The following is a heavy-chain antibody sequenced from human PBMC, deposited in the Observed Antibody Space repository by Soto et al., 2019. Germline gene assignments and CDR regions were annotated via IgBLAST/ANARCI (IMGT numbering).Heavy chain of an antibody. J-gene: IGHJ2*01. D-gene: IGHD6-6*01. V-gene: IGHV4-34*01. CDR2: INHTGGT. CDR1: GGSVNGYY. Sequence: KSSETLSLTCAVYGGSVNGYYWNWIRQPPGKGLEWIGEINHTGGTHYNPSLKSRVTMSVDTSKNQFSLKLSSVTAADTAVYYCARGGAARPRNWYFDLWGRGTLVTVSS. CDR3: ARGGAARPRNWYFDL.